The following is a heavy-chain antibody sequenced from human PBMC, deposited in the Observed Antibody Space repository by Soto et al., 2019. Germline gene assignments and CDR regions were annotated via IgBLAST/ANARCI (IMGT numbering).Heavy chain of an antibody. Sequence: LRVSCAASKFSVSDYYMSWIRQGPGKGLEWVSYISSSGSTIYYAGSVKGRFTISRDNAKNSLYLQMNSLRAEDTAVYYCASPHIAVAGSREDFWGQGTLVTVSS. J-gene: IGHJ4*02. CDR2: ISSSGSTI. CDR3: ASPHIAVAGSREDF. D-gene: IGHD6-19*01. V-gene: IGHV3-11*01. CDR1: KFSVSDYY.